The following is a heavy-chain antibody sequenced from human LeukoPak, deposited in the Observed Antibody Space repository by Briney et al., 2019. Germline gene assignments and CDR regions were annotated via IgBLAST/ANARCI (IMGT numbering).Heavy chain of an antibody. CDR1: GYTFTGYY. CDR3: ARFPVTLRGFDY. D-gene: IGHD4-17*01. Sequence: GASVRVSCKASGYTFTGYYMHWVRQAPGQGLEWMGWINPNSGGTNYAQKFQGRVTMTRDTSISTAYMELSRLRSDDTAVYYCARFPVTLRGFDYWGQGTLDTVSS. J-gene: IGHJ4*02. CDR2: INPNSGGT. V-gene: IGHV1-2*02.